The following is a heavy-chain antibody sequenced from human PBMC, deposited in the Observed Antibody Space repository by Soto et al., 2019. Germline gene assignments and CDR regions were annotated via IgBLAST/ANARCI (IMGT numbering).Heavy chain of an antibody. Sequence: LRLSCAASGFTFSSFAMSWVRQAPGKGPEWVSAISGSGGSTYYADSVKGRFTISRDNSKNTLYLQMNSLRAEDTAVYYCAKGHQYSSSSNHFDSWGQGTPVTVSS. CDR2: ISGSGGST. CDR3: AKGHQYSSSSNHFDS. J-gene: IGHJ4*02. D-gene: IGHD6-6*01. CDR1: GFTFSSFA. V-gene: IGHV3-23*01.